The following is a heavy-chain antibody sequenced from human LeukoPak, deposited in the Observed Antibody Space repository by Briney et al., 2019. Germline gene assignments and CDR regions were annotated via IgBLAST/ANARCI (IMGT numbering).Heavy chain of an antibody. CDR1: GYTFTSYG. J-gene: IGHJ4*02. V-gene: IGHV1-18*01. CDR2: ISAYNGNT. CDR3: ARDERGYSYGYDDY. D-gene: IGHD5-18*01. Sequence: ASVKVSCKASGYTFTSYGISWVRQAPGQGLEWMGWISAYNGNTNYAQKLQGRVTMTTDTSTSTAYMELRSLRSDDTAVYYCARDERGYSYGYDDYWGQGTLVTVSS.